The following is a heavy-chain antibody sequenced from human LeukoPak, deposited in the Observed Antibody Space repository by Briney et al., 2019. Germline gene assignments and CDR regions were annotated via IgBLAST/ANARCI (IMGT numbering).Heavy chain of an antibody. CDR3: AKGFVLRYFDWLFQGFDY. CDR2: ISGSGGST. V-gene: IGHV3-23*01. Sequence: GGSLTLSCAASGFTFSNAWMTWVRQAPGKGLEWVSAISGSGGSTYYADSVKGRFTISRDNSKNTLYLQMNSLRAEDTAVYYCAKGFVLRYFDWLFQGFDYWGQGTLVTVSS. D-gene: IGHD3-9*01. J-gene: IGHJ4*02. CDR1: GFTFSNAW.